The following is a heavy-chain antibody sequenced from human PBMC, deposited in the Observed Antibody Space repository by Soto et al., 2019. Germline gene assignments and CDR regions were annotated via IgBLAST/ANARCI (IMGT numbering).Heavy chain of an antibody. V-gene: IGHV1-69*08. D-gene: IGHD2-15*01. J-gene: IGHJ3*02. Sequence: QVQLVQSGAEVKKPGSSVKVSCKASGGTFSSYTISWVRQAPGQGLEWMGRIIPILGIANYAQKFQGRVTITADKSTSTAYMELSSLRSEDTAVYYCAREVYCSGGSCYPLMAFDIWGQGTMVTVSS. CDR2: IIPILGIA. CDR1: GGTFSSYT. CDR3: AREVYCSGGSCYPLMAFDI.